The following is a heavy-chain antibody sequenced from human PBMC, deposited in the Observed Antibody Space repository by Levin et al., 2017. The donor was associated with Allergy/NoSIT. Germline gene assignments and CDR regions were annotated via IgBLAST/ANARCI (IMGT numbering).Heavy chain of an antibody. CDR1: GYTFTNYD. D-gene: IGHD1-26*01. CDR3: ARGKHNGRGPNWFDP. J-gene: IGHJ5*02. CDR2: MNPISGNT. Sequence: ASVKVSCRASGYTFTNYDINWVRQATGQGPEWMGWMNPISGNTGYAQKFRDRVTMTMDTSISTAYMELSSLRSEDTALYYCARGKHNGRGPNWFDPWGQGTLVTVSS. V-gene: IGHV1-8*01.